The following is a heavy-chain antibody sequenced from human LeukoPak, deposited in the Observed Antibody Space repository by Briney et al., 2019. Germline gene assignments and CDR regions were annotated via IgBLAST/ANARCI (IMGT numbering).Heavy chain of an antibody. Sequence: PGGSLRLSCAASGFTFSSYSMNWVRQAPGKGLEWVSSISSSSSYIYYADSVKGRFTISRDNAKNSLYLPMNSLRAEDTAVYYCAREAAAGTFGYWGKGTLVTVST. CDR1: GFTFSSYS. CDR2: ISSSSSYI. J-gene: IGHJ4*02. CDR3: AREAAAGTFGY. V-gene: IGHV3-21*01. D-gene: IGHD6-13*01.